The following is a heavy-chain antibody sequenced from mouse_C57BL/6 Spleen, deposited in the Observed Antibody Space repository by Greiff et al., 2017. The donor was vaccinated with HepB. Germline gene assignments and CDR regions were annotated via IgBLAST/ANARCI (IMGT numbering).Heavy chain of an antibody. J-gene: IGHJ4*01. CDR3: ARREIYYDYYYAMDY. Sequence: VKLMESGAELVKPGASVKISCKASGYSFSSYWMNWVKQRPGKGLEWIGQIYPGDGDTNYNGKFKGKATLTADKSSSTAYMQLSSLTSEDSAVYFCARREIYYDYYYAMDYWGQGTSVTVSS. V-gene: IGHV1-80*01. D-gene: IGHD2-4*01. CDR1: GYSFSSYW. CDR2: IYPGDGDT.